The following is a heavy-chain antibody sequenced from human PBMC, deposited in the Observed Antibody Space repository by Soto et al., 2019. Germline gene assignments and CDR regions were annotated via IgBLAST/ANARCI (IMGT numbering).Heavy chain of an antibody. CDR2: IYYSGST. CDR1: GGSISSSSYY. J-gene: IGHJ4*02. CDR3: ARQAAGVVVAATPGSHDY. D-gene: IGHD2-15*01. Sequence: SETLSLTCTVSGGSISSSSYYWGWIRQPPGKGLEWIGSIYYSGSTYYNPSLKSRVTISVDTSKNQFSLKLSSVTAADTAVYNCARQAAGVVVAATPGSHDYWGQGTLVTVSS. V-gene: IGHV4-39*01.